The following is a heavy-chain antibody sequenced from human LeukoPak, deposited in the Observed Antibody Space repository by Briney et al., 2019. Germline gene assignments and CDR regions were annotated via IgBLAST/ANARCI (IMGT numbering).Heavy chain of an antibody. J-gene: IGHJ4*02. CDR3: ARAVSGRFDY. Sequence: SETLSLTCTVSGGSMSPYHWGWIRQPPGKGLEWTGYIYCTNYNPSLKSRVTISVDTSKNQSSLKLSSVTAADTAIYYCARAVSGRFDYWGQGTLVTVSS. D-gene: IGHD6-19*01. CDR1: GGSMSPYH. V-gene: IGHV4-59*08. CDR2: IYCT.